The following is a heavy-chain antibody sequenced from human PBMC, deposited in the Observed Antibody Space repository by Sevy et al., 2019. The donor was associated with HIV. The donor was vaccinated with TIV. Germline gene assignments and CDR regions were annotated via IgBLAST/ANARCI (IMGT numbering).Heavy chain of an antibody. CDR1: GDSVSSNSAA. J-gene: IGHJ5*02. V-gene: IGHV6-1*01. CDR2: TYYRSKWYN. Sequence: SQTLSLTCAISGDSVSSNSAAWNWIRQSPSRGLEWLVRTYYRSKWYNDYAVSVKSRITINPETSKNQFSLQLNSVTPEDTAVYYCARAPMIVVVITNWFDPWGQGTLVTVS. D-gene: IGHD3-22*01. CDR3: ARAPMIVVVITNWFDP.